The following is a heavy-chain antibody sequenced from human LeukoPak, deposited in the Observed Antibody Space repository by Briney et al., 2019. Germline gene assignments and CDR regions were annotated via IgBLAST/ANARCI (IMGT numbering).Heavy chain of an antibody. D-gene: IGHD3-3*01. CDR1: GFTFRSYE. V-gene: IGHV3-23*01. Sequence: GGSLRLSCEASGFTFRSYEMSWVRQAPGKGLEWVSLISDSGAKTDYADSVKGRFTISRDNSKNTLFLQLNRLRAEDTATYYCAKLPTIYGVADSFDMWGQGTAVIVSS. J-gene: IGHJ3*02. CDR3: AKLPTIYGVADSFDM. CDR2: ISDSGAKT.